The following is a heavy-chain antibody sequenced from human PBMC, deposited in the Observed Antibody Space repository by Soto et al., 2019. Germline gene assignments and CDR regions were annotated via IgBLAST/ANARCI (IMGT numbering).Heavy chain of an antibody. V-gene: IGHV4-59*01. CDR2: ISYSGST. CDR3: ARVGNWNYYSSAYYFDP. D-gene: IGHD1-7*01. J-gene: IGHJ4*02. Sequence: ETLSLTCSFSGGSTSSYYWSWIRQPPGKGLEWIGYISYSGSTNYNPSLKRRVTISIDTSKNQFSLKVSSVTAADTGVYYCARVGNWNYYSSAYYFDPWGQGTLVTVSS. CDR1: GGSTSSYY.